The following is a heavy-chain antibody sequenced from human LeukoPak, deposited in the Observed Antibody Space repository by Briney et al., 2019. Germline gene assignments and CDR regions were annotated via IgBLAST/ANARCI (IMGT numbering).Heavy chain of an antibody. Sequence: RGSLRLSCAASGFTFSSNGMSWVRKAPGKGLEWVSSISGSGDKTYYADSVKGRFTISRDNSKSTMYLQMNSLRAEDTAVYHCAKTNGYYDLWGQGTLVIVSS. J-gene: IGHJ4*02. D-gene: IGHD3-22*01. CDR3: AKTNGYYDL. CDR1: GFTFSSNG. V-gene: IGHV3-23*01. CDR2: ISGSGDKT.